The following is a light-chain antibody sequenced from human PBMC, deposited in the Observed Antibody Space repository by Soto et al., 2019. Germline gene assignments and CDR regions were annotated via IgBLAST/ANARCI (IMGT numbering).Light chain of an antibody. CDR3: QQYKSYCT. J-gene: IGKJ3*01. Sequence: DIQMTQSPSTLSASVGDRVTITCRASQSISSWLAWYQQKPGKAPKLLIYKASNLESGVPSRFSGSGSGTEFTLTISSLQPDDFANYYCQQYKSYCTFGPGTKVDMK. CDR1: QSISSW. CDR2: KAS. V-gene: IGKV1-5*03.